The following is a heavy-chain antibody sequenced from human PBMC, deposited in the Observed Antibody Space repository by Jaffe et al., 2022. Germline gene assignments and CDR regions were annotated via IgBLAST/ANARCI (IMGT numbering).Heavy chain of an antibody. CDR3: ARHIKVVTPPNGPFDAFDI. D-gene: IGHD3-22*01. CDR1: GYSISSGYY. CDR2: IYHSGST. J-gene: IGHJ3*02. V-gene: IGHV4-38-2*01. Sequence: QVQLQESGPGLVKPSETLSLTCAVSGYSISSGYYWGWIRQPPGKGLEWIGSIYHSGSTYYNPSLKSRVTISVDTSKNQFSLKLSSVTAADTAVYYCARHIKVVTPPNGPFDAFDIWGQGTMVTVSS.